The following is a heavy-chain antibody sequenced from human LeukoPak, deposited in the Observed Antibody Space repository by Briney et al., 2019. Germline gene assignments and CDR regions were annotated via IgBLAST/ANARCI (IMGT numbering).Heavy chain of an antibody. D-gene: IGHD2-15*01. CDR3: AREGIDCSGGSCYLGYYYYYMDV. V-gene: IGHV4-34*01. CDR2: INHSGST. CDR1: GGSFSGYY. Sequence: PSETLSLTCAVYGGSFSGYYWSWIRQPPGKGLEWIGEINHSGSTNYNPSLKSRVTISVDTSKNQFSLKLSSVTAADTAVYYCAREGIDCSGGSCYLGYYYYYMDVWGKGTTVTISS. J-gene: IGHJ6*03.